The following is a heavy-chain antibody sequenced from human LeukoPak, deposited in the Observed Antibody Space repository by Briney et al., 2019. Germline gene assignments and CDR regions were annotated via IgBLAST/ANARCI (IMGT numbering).Heavy chain of an antibody. CDR1: GGTFSSYA. V-gene: IGHV1-69*01. CDR3: AKVMKGSERLTMVRGVIIKTAGLYYMDV. CDR2: IIPIFGTA. J-gene: IGHJ6*03. D-gene: IGHD3-10*01. Sequence: SVKVSCKASGGTFSSYAISWVRQAPGQGLEWMGGIIPIFGTANYAQKFQGRVTITADESTSTAYMELSSLRSEDTAVYYCAKVMKGSERLTMVRGVIIKTAGLYYMDVWGKGTTVTVSS.